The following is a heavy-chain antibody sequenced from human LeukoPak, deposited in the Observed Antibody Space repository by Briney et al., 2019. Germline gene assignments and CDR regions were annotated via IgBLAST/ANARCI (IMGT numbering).Heavy chain of an antibody. Sequence: ASVKVSCKASGYTFTDYYMHWVRQAPGQGFEWMGWINPNDGDTYYAQKFQGRVTMTRDTSISTAHMEVSRLRSDDTAVYYCARANFLYCSSNSCLFDYWGQGTRVTVSS. D-gene: IGHD2-2*01. CDR3: ARANFLYCSSNSCLFDY. CDR1: GYTFTDYY. CDR2: INPNDGDT. J-gene: IGHJ4*02. V-gene: IGHV1-2*02.